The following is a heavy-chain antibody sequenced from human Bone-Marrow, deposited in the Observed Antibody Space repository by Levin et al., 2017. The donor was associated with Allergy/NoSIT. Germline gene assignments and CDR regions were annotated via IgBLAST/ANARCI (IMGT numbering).Heavy chain of an antibody. CDR2: ITSSSRYT. J-gene: IGHJ4*02. V-gene: IGHV3-21*01. Sequence: GGSLRLSCEASGFTFSNYVIHWVRQAPGKGLEWVSCITSSSRYTFYADSVKGRFTISRDDAKNSLYLQMNSLRAEDTAVYYCARVGARDNWGQGTLVTVSS. D-gene: IGHD1-26*01. CDR3: ARVGARDN. CDR1: GFTFSNYV.